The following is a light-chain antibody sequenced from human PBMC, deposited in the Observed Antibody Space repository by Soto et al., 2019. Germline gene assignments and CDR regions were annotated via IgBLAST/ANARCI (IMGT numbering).Light chain of an antibody. CDR1: QNILFNYNNKNY. CDR3: QQYYNTPYT. Sequence: DIVMTQSPDSLPVSLGERATINCKSSQNILFNYNNKNYLAWYQQKPGQPHKLLFYWACTRESVVPDGFSGAGSETDFTLTISCLKAEDVAVYYCQQYYNTPYTFGQGTKLDIK. CDR2: WAC. J-gene: IGKJ2*01. V-gene: IGKV4-1*01.